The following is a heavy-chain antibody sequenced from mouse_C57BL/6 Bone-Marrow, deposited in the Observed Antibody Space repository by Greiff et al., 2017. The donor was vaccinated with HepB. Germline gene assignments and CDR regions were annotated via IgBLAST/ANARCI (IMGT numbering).Heavy chain of an antibody. J-gene: IGHJ3*01. CDR1: GFTFSDYG. CDR2: ISSGSSTI. Sequence: EVQGVESGGGLVKPGGSLKLSCAASGFTFSDYGMHWVRQAPEKGLEWVAYISSGSSTIYYADTVKGRFTISRDNAKNHLFLQMTSLRSEDTAMYYCARSYDGYCGFAYWGQGTLVTVSA. CDR3: ARSYDGYCGFAY. D-gene: IGHD2-3*01. V-gene: IGHV5-17*01.